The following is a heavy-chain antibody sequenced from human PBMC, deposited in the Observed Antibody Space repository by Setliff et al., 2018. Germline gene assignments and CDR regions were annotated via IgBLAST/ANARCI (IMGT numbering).Heavy chain of an antibody. CDR3: ARSYYYDSSAANWFDP. V-gene: IGHV1-2*06. J-gene: IGHJ5*02. D-gene: IGHD3-22*01. Sequence: ASVKVSCKASGYTFTGYYMHWVRQAPGQGLEWMGRINPNSGGTNYAQKFQXXVTMTRDTSISTAYMELSRLRSDDTAVYYCARSYYYDSSAANWFDPWGQGTLVTVSS. CDR2: INPNSGGT. CDR1: GYTFTGYY.